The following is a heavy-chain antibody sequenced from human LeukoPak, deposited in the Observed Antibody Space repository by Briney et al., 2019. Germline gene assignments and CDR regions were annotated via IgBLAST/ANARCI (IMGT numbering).Heavy chain of an antibody. V-gene: IGHV3-7*01. CDR1: RFTFSDYY. Sequence: GGSLRLSCAASRFTFSDYYMTWVRQAPGRGLEWVANIKEDGSEKNYVDSVKGRFTISRDNAKNSVYLLLNSLTPEDTAVYYCAKDWDAYCSGGSCQFLDYWGQGTLVTVSS. J-gene: IGHJ4*02. CDR3: AKDWDAYCSGGSCQFLDY. D-gene: IGHD2-15*01. CDR2: IKEDGSEK.